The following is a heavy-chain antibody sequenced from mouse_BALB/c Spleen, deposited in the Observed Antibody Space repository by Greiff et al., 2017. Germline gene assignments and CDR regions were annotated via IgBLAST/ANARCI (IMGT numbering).Heavy chain of an antibody. D-gene: IGHD2-1*01. CDR1: GFTFSSYA. V-gene: IGHV5-9-3*01. J-gene: IGHJ3*01. Sequence: DVQLQESGGGLVKPGGSLKLSCAASGFTFSSYAMSWVRQTPEKRLEWVATISSGGSYTYYPDSVKGRFTISRDNAKNTLYLQMSSLRSEDTAMYYCARHDGNSFAYWGQGTLVTVSA. CDR2: ISSGGSYT. CDR3: ARHDGNSFAY.